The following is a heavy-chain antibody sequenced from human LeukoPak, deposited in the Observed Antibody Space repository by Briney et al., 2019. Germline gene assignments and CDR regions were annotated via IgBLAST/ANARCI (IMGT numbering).Heavy chain of an antibody. Sequence: GGSLRLSCAATGFTFSSYAMSWVRQAPGKGLEWVSSISSSGDSTFYADSVKDRFTISRDNSKNTLYLQMSRLRADDTAVYYCAKDRPNYHESNGHYYRRNGDYWGQGTLVTVSS. J-gene: IGHJ4*02. CDR1: GFTFSSYA. CDR3: AKDRPNYHESNGHYYRRNGDY. D-gene: IGHD3-22*01. V-gene: IGHV3-23*01. CDR2: ISSSGDST.